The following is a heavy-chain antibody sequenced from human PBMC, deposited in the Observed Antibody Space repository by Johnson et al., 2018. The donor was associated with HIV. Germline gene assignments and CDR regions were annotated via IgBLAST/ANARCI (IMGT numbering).Heavy chain of an antibody. CDR1: GFTFSSHP. CDR3: ARDKRYCSGGSCHLGAFDI. CDR2: ISYDGSNK. Sequence: QVQLVESGGGVVQPGTSLRLSCAASGFTFSSHPMNWVRQAPGKGLEWVAVISYDGSNKYYSDSVKGRFTISRDNSKNTLYLQMNSLRAEDTAVYYCARDKRYCSGGSCHLGAFDIWGQGTMVTVSS. D-gene: IGHD2-15*01. V-gene: IGHV3-30-3*01. J-gene: IGHJ3*02.